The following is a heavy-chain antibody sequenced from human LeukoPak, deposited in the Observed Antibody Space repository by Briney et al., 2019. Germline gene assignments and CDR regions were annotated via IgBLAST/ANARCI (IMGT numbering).Heavy chain of an antibody. J-gene: IGHJ4*02. V-gene: IGHV3-53*01. CDR3: AKVGLYGSGSYNTFDY. D-gene: IGHD3-10*01. Sequence: HPGGSLRLSCAASGFTVSSNYMSWVRQAPGKGLEWVSVIYSGGSTYYADSVKGRFTISRDDSKNTLYLQMNSLRAEDTAVYYCAKVGLYGSGSYNTFDYWGQGTLVTVSS. CDR1: GFTVSSNY. CDR2: IYSGGST.